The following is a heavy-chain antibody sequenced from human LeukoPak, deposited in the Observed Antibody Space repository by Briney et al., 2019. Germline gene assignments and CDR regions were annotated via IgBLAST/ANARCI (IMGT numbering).Heavy chain of an antibody. J-gene: IGHJ6*03. Sequence: SETLSLTCAVSPGSMDSGLYYWTWIRQPAGKGLEWIGRISNNGGTAYNPSLRSRVTITIDTSNNHLSLKLTSVTAADTALYYCARETKDIYSPSWGLYDTYYYIDAWGKGTRVTVSS. CDR2: ISNNGGT. V-gene: IGHV4-61*02. CDR3: ARETKDIYSPSWGLYDTYYYIDA. D-gene: IGHD5/OR15-5a*01. CDR1: PGSMDSGLYY.